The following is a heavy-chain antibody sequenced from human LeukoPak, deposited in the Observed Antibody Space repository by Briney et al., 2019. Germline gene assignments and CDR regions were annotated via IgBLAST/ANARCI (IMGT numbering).Heavy chain of an antibody. Sequence: GGSLRLSCAASGFSVSSNYISWVRQAPGKGLEWVSIIYSDGSTFHADSVKGRFTISRDNSKNTLYLQMNSLRAEDTAVYYCAKDPQGDWGQGTLVTVSS. V-gene: IGHV3-53*01. J-gene: IGHJ4*02. CDR1: GFSVSSNY. CDR3: AKDPQGD. CDR2: IYSDGST. D-gene: IGHD3-16*01.